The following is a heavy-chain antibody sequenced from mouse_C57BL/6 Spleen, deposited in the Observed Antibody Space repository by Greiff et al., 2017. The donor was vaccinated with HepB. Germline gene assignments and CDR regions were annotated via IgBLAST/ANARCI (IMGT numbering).Heavy chain of an antibody. V-gene: IGHV5-4*01. Sequence: EVQGVESGGGLVKPGGSLKLSCAASGFTFSSYAMSWVRQTPEKRLEWVATISDGGSYTYYPDNVKGRFTISRDNAKNNLYLQMSHLKAEDTAMYCCARIAGPYWGQGTLVTVSA. CDR2: ISDGGSYT. CDR3: ARIAGPY. J-gene: IGHJ3*01. CDR1: GFTFSSYA.